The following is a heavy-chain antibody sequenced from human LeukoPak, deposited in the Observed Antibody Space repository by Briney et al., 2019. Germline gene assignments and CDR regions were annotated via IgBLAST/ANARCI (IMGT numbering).Heavy chain of an antibody. CDR2: ISAYNGNT. V-gene: IGHV1-18*01. CDR3: ARDHRGYYGSGSYYYYFDY. Sequence: ASVKVSCKASGYTFTSYGISWVRQAPGQGLEWMGWISAYNGNTNYAQKLQGSVTMTTDTSTSTAYMELRSLRSDDTAVYYCARDHRGYYGSGSYYYYFDYWGQGTLVTVSS. CDR1: GYTFTSYG. J-gene: IGHJ4*02. D-gene: IGHD3-10*01.